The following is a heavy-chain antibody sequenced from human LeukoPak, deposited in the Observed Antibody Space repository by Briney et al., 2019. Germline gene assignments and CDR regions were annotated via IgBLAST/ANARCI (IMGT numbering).Heavy chain of an antibody. Sequence: ASVKVSCKVSGYTLTELSMHWVRQAPGKGLEWMGGFDPEDGETIYAQKFQGRVTVTEDTSTDTAYMELSSLRSEDTAVYYCVRDGPTLGYCSSTSCQSGMDVWGKGTTVTVSS. CDR2: FDPEDGET. CDR1: GYTLTELS. CDR3: VRDGPTLGYCSSTSCQSGMDV. D-gene: IGHD2-2*01. V-gene: IGHV1-24*01. J-gene: IGHJ6*04.